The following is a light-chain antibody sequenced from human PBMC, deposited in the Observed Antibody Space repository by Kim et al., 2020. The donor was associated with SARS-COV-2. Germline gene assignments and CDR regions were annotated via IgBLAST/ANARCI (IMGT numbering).Light chain of an antibody. CDR3: QQSYSTPRWT. CDR2: AAS. J-gene: IGKJ2*02. V-gene: IGKV1-39*01. CDR1: QCIISY. Sequence: APLLARVTITCRANQCIISYLHWYQQKPRTAPKLLIYAASSFQSGVPSRFSGSGSGTDFTLTISSLQPEDFATYYCQQSYSTPRWTFGQGTKLEI.